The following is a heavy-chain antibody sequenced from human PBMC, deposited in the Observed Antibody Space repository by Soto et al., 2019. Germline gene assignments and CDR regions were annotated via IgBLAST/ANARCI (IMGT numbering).Heavy chain of an antibody. D-gene: IGHD3-22*01. CDR1: GGTFSSYA. CDR2: IIPIFGTA. CDR3: ARAQACEYYYDCSGYYGDAFDI. J-gene: IGHJ3*02. V-gene: IGHV1-69*13. Sequence: SVKVSCKASGGTFSSYAISWVRQAPGQGLEWMGGIIPIFGTANYAQKFQGRVTITADESTSTAYMELSSLRSEDTAVYYCARAQACEYYYDCSGYYGDAFDIWGQGTMVTVSS.